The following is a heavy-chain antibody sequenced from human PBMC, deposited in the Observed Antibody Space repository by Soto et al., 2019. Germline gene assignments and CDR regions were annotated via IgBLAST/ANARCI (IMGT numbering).Heavy chain of an antibody. D-gene: IGHD3-22*01. CDR3: ARDDNDSSGYFSSVSYFDY. Sequence: GGSLRLSCAASGFPFSSYGMHWVRPAPGKGLEWVAVIWYDGSNKYYADSVKGRFTISRDNSKNTLYLQMNSLRAEDTAVYYCARDDNDSSGYFSSVSYFDYWGQGTLVTVSS. J-gene: IGHJ4*02. V-gene: IGHV3-33*01. CDR2: IWYDGSNK. CDR1: GFPFSSYG.